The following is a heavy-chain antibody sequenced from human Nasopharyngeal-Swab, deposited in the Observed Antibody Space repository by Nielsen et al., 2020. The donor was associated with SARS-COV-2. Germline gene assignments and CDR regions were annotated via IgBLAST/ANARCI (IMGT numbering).Heavy chain of an antibody. D-gene: IGHD2-21*01. V-gene: IGHV3-74*01. Sequence: GGSLRLSCAASGFTFSRYWMHWVRQVPGKGLVWVSRIDTDGSTTDHADSVKGRFTISRDNAKNTLYLQMNNLRAEDTALYYCARDVAGADSAWGQGTLVTGS. CDR3: ARDVAGADSA. CDR1: GFTFSRYW. CDR2: IDTDGSTT. J-gene: IGHJ5*02.